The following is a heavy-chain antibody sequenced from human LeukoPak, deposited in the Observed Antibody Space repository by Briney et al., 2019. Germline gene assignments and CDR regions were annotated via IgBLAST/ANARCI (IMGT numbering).Heavy chain of an antibody. V-gene: IGHV4-61*01. CDR2: IHYSGST. D-gene: IGHD5-18*01. CDR3: ARGYHDSYAS. Sequence: KPSETLSLTCTVSGGSVSSGSYYWSWIRQPPGKGLEWIGYIHYSGSTNYNPSLKSRVTISVDTSKNQFSLKLSSVTAADTAVYYCARGYHDSYASWGQGTLVTVSS. J-gene: IGHJ5*02. CDR1: GGSVSSGSYY.